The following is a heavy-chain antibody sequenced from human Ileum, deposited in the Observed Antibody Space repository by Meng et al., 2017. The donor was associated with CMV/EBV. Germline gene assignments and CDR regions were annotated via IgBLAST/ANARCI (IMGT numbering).Heavy chain of an antibody. D-gene: IGHD2-2*01. Sequence: SETLSLTCTVSGGSISSSSYYWGWIRQPPGKGLEWIGSIYYSGSTYYNPSLKSRVTISVDTSKNQFSLKLSSVTAADTAVYYCARVRCSSTSCYLAFDYWGQGTLVPSPQ. CDR1: GGSISSSSYY. V-gene: IGHV4-39*07. CDR3: ARVRCSSTSCYLAFDY. CDR2: IYYSGST. J-gene: IGHJ4*02.